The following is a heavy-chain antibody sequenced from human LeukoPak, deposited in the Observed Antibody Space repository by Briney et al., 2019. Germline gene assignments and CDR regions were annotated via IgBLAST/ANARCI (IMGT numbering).Heavy chain of an antibody. D-gene: IGHD5-18*01. J-gene: IGHJ4*02. CDR1: GGTFSSYA. Sequence: ASVKVSCKASGGTFSSYAISWVRQAPGQGLEWMGGIIPIFGTANYAQKFQGRVTITTDESTSTAYMELSSLRSEDTAVYYCARAPRRYSYGYFDYWGQGTLVTVSS. V-gene: IGHV1-69*05. CDR3: ARAPRRYSYGYFDY. CDR2: IIPIFGTA.